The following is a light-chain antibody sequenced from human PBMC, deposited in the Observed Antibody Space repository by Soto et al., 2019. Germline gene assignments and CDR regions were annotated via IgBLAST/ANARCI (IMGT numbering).Light chain of an antibody. CDR3: ISYTSSDTYV. J-gene: IGLJ1*01. CDR1: STDVGGYKY. Sequence: LTQPASVSGSPGQSITISCTGTSTDVGGYKYVSWYQQHPGKAPKLMIYDVTSRPSGISNRFSGSKSGNTAFLIISGLQAEDEADYYCISYTSSDTYVFGTGTKVTVL. V-gene: IGLV2-14*01. CDR2: DVT.